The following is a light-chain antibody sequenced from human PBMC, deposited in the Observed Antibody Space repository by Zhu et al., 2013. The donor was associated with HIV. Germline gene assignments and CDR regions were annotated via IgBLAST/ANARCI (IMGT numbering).Light chain of an antibody. CDR2: DAS. J-gene: IGKJ1*01. CDR1: QSVANS. Sequence: EIVLTQSPGTLSLSPGEGATLSCRASQSVANSLAWYQQKPGQAPRLVIYDASRRATGIPARFSGSGSGTDFTLTITGLEPEDFGMYFCQRFGSSVTWTFGQGTKLEIK. CDR3: QRFGSSVTWT. V-gene: IGKV3-20*01.